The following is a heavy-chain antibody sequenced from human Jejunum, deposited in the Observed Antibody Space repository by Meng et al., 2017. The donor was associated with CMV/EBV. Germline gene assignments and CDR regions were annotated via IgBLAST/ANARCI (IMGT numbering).Heavy chain of an antibody. CDR3: ARSYDFWSGRPWFDP. Sequence: SGFTPRSYTLTWIRQAPGKGLEWVASISSANTYIYYADSVRGRFTISRDKDKNSLFLQMSSLRVEDTAVYYCARSYDFWSGRPWFDPWGQGTLVTVSS. J-gene: IGHJ5*02. D-gene: IGHD3-3*01. V-gene: IGHV3-21*06. CDR1: GFTPRSYT. CDR2: ISSANTYI.